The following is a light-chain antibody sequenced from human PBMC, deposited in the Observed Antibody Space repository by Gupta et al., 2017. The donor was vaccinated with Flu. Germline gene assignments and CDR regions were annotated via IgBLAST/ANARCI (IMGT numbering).Light chain of an antibody. Sequence: DIQMTQSPSSLSASVGDRVTITCRATQTINTFLNWYQLKPGRAPQLLIYGASTLQSGVPSRFSGSGSGTLFTLTITNVQPEDFASYYCQQGDSTPLTFGGGTTVEI. V-gene: IGKV1-39*01. CDR3: QQGDSTPLT. CDR1: QTINTF. J-gene: IGKJ4*01. CDR2: GAS.